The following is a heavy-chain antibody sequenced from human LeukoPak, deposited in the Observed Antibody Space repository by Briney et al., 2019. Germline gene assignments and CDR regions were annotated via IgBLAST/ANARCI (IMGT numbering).Heavy chain of an antibody. CDR1: VYTFTSYD. V-gene: IGHV1-8*01. J-gene: IGHJ4*02. CDR3: ARGYRHVKVFSY. CDR2: MNPNSGNT. Sequence: ASVTVSCKSSVYTFTSYDINWVRQATGQGLAWMGWMNPNSGNTGYAQKFQGRVTMTRNTSISTAYMELSSLRSEDTAVYYCARGYRHVKVFSYWGQGTLVTVSS. D-gene: IGHD3-16*02.